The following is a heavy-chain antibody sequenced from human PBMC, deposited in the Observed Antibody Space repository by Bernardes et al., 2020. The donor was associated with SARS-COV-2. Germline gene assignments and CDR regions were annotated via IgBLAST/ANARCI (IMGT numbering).Heavy chain of an antibody. Sequence: ETLSLTCTVSGGSINSYYWSWIRQPPGKGLEWIGNIYYSGSTNNNPPLKSRVTMSVDTSKNQFSLRLSSVTAADTAVYYCARVAAAGTYLHAFDIWGQGTMVTVSS. J-gene: IGHJ3*02. CDR1: GGSINSYY. V-gene: IGHV4-59*01. CDR3: ARVAAAGTYLHAFDI. D-gene: IGHD6-19*01. CDR2: IYYSGST.